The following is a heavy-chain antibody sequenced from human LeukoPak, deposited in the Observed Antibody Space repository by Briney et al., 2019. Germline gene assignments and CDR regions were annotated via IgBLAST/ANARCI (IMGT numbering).Heavy chain of an antibody. CDR2: INPNSGGT. J-gene: IGHJ4*02. Sequence: ASVKVSCKASGYTFTGYYMHWVRQAPGQGLEWMGWINPNSGGTNYAQKFQGRVTMTRDTSISTAYMELSRLRSDDTAVYYCARDSQRSSLYYYGSGSSIRYWGQGTLVTVSS. CDR3: ARDSQRSSLYYYGSGSSIRY. CDR1: GYTFTGYY. V-gene: IGHV1-2*02. D-gene: IGHD3-10*01.